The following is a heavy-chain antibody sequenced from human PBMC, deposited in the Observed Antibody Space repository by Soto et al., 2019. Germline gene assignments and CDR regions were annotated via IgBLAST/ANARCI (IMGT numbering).Heavy chain of an antibody. Sequence: GGSLRLSCAASGFAFSSYLMHWVRQTPGKGPVWVSRIYNDGIKTAYADSVKGRFTISRDNAKSTMYLQMSSLTVGDTAIYYCARDLSGDTTPYFDLWGQGTMVTV. J-gene: IGHJ4*02. CDR3: ARDLSGDTTPYFDL. CDR1: GFAFSSYL. CDR2: IYNDGIKT. V-gene: IGHV3-74*01. D-gene: IGHD1-1*01.